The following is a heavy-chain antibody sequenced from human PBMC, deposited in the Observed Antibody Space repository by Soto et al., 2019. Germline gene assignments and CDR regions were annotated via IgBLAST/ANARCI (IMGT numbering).Heavy chain of an antibody. CDR2: IFPADSDT. V-gene: IGHV5-51*01. D-gene: IGHD2-15*01. Sequence: PGESLKISCKGSGYSFSNYWIAWVRQMPGKGLEWMGIIFPADSDTKYSPSFQGQVTISADKSIITAYLQWSSLKASDTAMYYCAGSVVIPSTMNYLDYWAQGSLVTVS. J-gene: IGHJ4*02. CDR3: AGSVVIPSTMNYLDY. CDR1: GYSFSNYW.